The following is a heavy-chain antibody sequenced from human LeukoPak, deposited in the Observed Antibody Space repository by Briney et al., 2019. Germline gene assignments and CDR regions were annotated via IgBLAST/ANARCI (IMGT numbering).Heavy chain of an antibody. D-gene: IGHD4/OR15-4a*01. J-gene: IGHJ4*02. CDR3: ARLDYGDNHDGDY. CDR1: GESFSDNY. V-gene: IGHV4-59*01. Sequence: SETLSLTCAVCGESFSDNYWIWIRQPPGKGLEWIGYIFYSGSTNYNPSLKSRVTISEDTSKNQFSLRLRSVTAADAAVYYCARLDYGDNHDGDYWGQGTLVTVSS. CDR2: IFYSGST.